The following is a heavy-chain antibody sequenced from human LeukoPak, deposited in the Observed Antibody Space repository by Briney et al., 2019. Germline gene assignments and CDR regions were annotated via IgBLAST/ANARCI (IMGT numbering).Heavy chain of an antibody. Sequence: GGSLRLSCAASGFTFSSYGMHWVRQAPGKGLEWVAFIRYDGSNKYYADSVKGRFTISRDNSKNTLYLQMNSLRVEDTAVYYCAKDPGSGSYYVGFDYWGQGTLVTVSS. CDR3: AKDPGSGSYYVGFDY. D-gene: IGHD3-10*01. V-gene: IGHV3-30*02. CDR1: GFTFSSYG. J-gene: IGHJ4*02. CDR2: IRYDGSNK.